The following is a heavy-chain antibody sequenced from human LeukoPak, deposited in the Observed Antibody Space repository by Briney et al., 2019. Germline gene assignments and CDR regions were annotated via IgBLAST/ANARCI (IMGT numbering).Heavy chain of an antibody. CDR1: GYTFTSYG. D-gene: IGHD5-12*01. Sequence: ASVKVSCKASGYTFTSYGISWVRQAPGQGLEWMGWISAYNGSTNYAQKLQGRVTMTTDTSTSTAYMELRSLRSDDTAVYYCAREAVATLNYYYMDVWGKGTTVPISS. V-gene: IGHV1-18*01. CDR2: ISAYNGST. CDR3: AREAVATLNYYYMDV. J-gene: IGHJ6*03.